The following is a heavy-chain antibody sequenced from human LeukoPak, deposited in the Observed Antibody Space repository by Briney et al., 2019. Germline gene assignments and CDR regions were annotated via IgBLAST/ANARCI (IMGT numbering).Heavy chain of an antibody. J-gene: IGHJ3*02. CDR2: IWYDGSNK. D-gene: IGHD6-13*01. V-gene: IGHV3-33*08. Sequence: GGSLRLSCAASGFTFSSYAMSWVRQAPGKGLEWVAVIWYDGSNKYYADSVKGRFTISRDNSKNTLYLQMNSLRAEDTAVYYCARALIAAAGTGYDAFDIWGQGTMVTVSS. CDR3: ARALIAAAGTGYDAFDI. CDR1: GFTFSSYA.